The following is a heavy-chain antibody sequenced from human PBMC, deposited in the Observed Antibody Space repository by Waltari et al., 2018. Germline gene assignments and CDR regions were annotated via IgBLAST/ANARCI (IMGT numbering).Heavy chain of an antibody. D-gene: IGHD3-22*01. V-gene: IGHV3-74*01. CDR3: ATCYYYDSSGNYYVSDY. Sequence: EVQLVESGGGLVQPGGSLRLSCAASGITFSRYWMHWFRQAPGQGLVWVSRINSDGSSTSYADSVKGRFTISRDNAKNTLYLQMNSLRAEDTAVYYCATCYYYDSSGNYYVSDYWGQGTLVTVSS. J-gene: IGHJ4*02. CDR1: GITFSRYW. CDR2: INSDGSST.